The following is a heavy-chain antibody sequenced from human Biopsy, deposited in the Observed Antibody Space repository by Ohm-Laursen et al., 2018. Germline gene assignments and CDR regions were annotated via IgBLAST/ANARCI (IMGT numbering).Heavy chain of an antibody. CDR3: ATSHYFESTGYAFDF. CDR1: GYTFPNFG. V-gene: IGHV1-18*01. J-gene: IGHJ3*01. CDR2: ISPYNGNG. Sequence: ASVKVSCKTSGYTFPNFGISWVRQAPGRGLEWMGWISPYNGNGDYEKNFHCRVTLTADTSTSTVYMELRSLRSGDTAVYYCATSHYFESTGYAFDFWGQGTMVSVSS. D-gene: IGHD3-22*01.